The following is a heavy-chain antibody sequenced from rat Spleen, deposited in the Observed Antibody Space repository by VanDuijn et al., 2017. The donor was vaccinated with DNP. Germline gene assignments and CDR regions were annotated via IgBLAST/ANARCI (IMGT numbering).Heavy chain of an antibody. V-gene: IGHV5-22*01. CDR1: GFSFSDYY. D-gene: IGHD1-4*01. CDR2: IRYEGGST. J-gene: IGHJ2*01. Sequence: EVQLVESGGGLVQPGRSLKLSCAASGFSFSDYYMAWIRQAPTKGLEWVAYIRYEGGSTYYGDSVKGRFTSSRDNAKSTLYLQMNSLKYEDMATYYCARHVLPLRVWDYWGQGVMVTVSS. CDR3: ARHVLPLRVWDY.